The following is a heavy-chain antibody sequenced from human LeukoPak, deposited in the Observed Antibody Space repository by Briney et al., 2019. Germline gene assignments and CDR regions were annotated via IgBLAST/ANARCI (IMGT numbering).Heavy chain of an antibody. V-gene: IGHV6-1*01. D-gene: IGHD6-19*01. CDR2: TYYRSQWYS. Sequence: SQTLSLTCAISGDSVSSNSAAWIWIRQSPSRGLEWLGRTYYRSQWYSDYGISVRGRITINPDTSKNHFYLQLNSVTPEDTAVYYCARYGNAWYVDSWGQGTLVTVFS. CDR3: ARYGNAWYVDS. J-gene: IGHJ4*02. CDR1: GDSVSSNSAA.